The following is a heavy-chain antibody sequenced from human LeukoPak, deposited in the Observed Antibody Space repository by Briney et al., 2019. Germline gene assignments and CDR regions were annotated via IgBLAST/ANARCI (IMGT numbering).Heavy chain of an antibody. CDR3: ARALTGYYEVNWFDP. Sequence: SETLSLTCTVSGYSISSGYYWGWIRQPPGKGLEWIGRIYLSGSTYYNPSLKSRVTISVDTSKNQFSLKLSSVTAADTAVYYCARALTGYYEVNWFDPWGQGTLVTVSS. V-gene: IGHV4-38-2*02. CDR1: GYSISSGYY. CDR2: IYLSGST. J-gene: IGHJ5*02. D-gene: IGHD3-9*01.